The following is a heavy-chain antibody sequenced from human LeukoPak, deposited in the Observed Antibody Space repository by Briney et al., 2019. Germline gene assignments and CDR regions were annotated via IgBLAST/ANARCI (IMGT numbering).Heavy chain of an antibody. J-gene: IGHJ4*02. CDR3: AGYGDYGGFDY. CDR2: ISSSSSTI. V-gene: IGHV3-48*04. Sequence: GRSLRLSCAASGFTFSSYSMNWVRQAPGQGLEWVSYISSSSSTIYYEDSVKGRFTISRDNAKNSLYLQMNSLRAEDTAVYYCAGYGDYGGFDYWGQGTLVTVS. CDR1: GFTFSSYS. D-gene: IGHD4-17*01.